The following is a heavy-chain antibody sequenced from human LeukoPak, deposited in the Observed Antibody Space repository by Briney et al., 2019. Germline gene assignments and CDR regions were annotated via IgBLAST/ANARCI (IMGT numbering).Heavy chain of an antibody. CDR2: LAGDGVNI. J-gene: IGHJ4*02. CDR3: AKAAVYSNRWTPFDD. D-gene: IGHD2/OR15-2a*01. CDR1: GFTFSNYG. V-gene: IGHV3-30*18. Sequence: GGSLRLSCAASGFTFSNYGIHWVRQAPGKGLEWVALLAGDGVNIFYADSVKGRFTISRDNSKNTLYLQMNSLRPEDTAVYYCAKAAVYSNRWTPFDDWGQGTLVTVSS.